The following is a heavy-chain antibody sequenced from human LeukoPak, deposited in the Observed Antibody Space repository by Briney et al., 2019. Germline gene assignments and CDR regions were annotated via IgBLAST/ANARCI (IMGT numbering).Heavy chain of an antibody. CDR3: ARHRLTGYFDY. J-gene: IGHJ4*02. Sequence: PLETLSLTRTVSGGSISSGSYYWSWIRQPAGKGLEWIGRIYTSGSTNYNPSLKSRVTISVDTSKNQFSLKLSSVTAADTAVYYCARHRLTGYFDYWGQGTLVTVSS. V-gene: IGHV4-61*02. CDR2: IYTSGST. CDR1: GGSISSGSYY. D-gene: IGHD1-20*01.